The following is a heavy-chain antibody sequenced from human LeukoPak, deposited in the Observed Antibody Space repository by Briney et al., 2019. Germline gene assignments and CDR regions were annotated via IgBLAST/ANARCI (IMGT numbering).Heavy chain of an antibody. Sequence: GGSLRLSCAASGITFSSYAMSWVRQAPGKGLEWVSTISGSGGSTYYADSVKGRFTISRDNSKNTLYLQMNSLRVEDTAVYYCVKDGAYSNYGLDYWGQGTLVTVSS. CDR3: VKDGAYSNYGLDY. J-gene: IGHJ4*02. V-gene: IGHV3-23*01. CDR2: ISGSGGST. D-gene: IGHD4-11*01. CDR1: GITFSSYA.